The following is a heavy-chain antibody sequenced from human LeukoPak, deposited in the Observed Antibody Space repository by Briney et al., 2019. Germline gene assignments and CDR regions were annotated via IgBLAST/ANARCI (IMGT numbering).Heavy chain of an antibody. V-gene: IGHV3-23*01. Sequence: GGSLRLSCAASGFTFSSYGMSWVRQAPGKGLEWVSGISGSGGNTYYADSVKGRFTISRDNSKNTLYLQMNSLRAEDTAVYYCARDIYGGHDYWGQGTLLTVSS. CDR1: GFTFSSYG. J-gene: IGHJ4*02. CDR2: ISGSGGNT. D-gene: IGHD2-21*01. CDR3: ARDIYGGHDY.